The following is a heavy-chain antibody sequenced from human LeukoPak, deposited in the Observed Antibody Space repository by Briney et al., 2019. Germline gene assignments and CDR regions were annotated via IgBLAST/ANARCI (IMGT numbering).Heavy chain of an antibody. D-gene: IGHD3-3*01. CDR1: GFTFSSYG. CDR2: IRYDGSNK. J-gene: IGHJ6*03. V-gene: IGHV3-30*02. Sequence: GGSLRLSCAASGFTFSSYGMHWVRQAPGKGLEWVAFIRYDGSNKYYADSVKGRFTISRDNSKNTLYLQMNSLRAEDTAAYYCAEGLVWSGYPRRMDVWGKGTTVTVSS. CDR3: AEGLVWSGYPRRMDV.